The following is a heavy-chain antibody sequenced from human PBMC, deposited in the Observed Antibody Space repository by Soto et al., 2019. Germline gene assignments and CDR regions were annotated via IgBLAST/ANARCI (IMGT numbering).Heavy chain of an antibody. V-gene: IGHV4-30-2*01. Sequence: QRQLQESGSGLVKPSQTLSLTCAVSGGSTSSGGYSWSWLRPPPGKGLEWIGYISHSGSTYYSTSLKIRVTISVATSKNQLSLRLSAVTAADTAVYYCARGEPLPDFWGQGTLVTVSS. CDR3: ARGEPLPDF. D-gene: IGHD3-16*02. CDR1: GGSTSSGGYS. J-gene: IGHJ4*02. CDR2: ISHSGST.